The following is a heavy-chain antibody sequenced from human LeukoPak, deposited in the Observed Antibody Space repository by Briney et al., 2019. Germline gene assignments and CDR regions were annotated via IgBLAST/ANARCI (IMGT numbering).Heavy chain of an antibody. Sequence: ASVKVSCKTSGYIFTGYYMHWVRQAPGRGLEWMGWINPINGGTNSAQKFQGRVTMTRDTSISTAYMELSSLRSDDTAVYYCARDQWELRFPFDYWGQGTLVTVSS. D-gene: IGHD1-26*01. CDR3: ARDQWELRFPFDY. J-gene: IGHJ4*02. CDR1: GYIFTGYY. V-gene: IGHV1-2*02. CDR2: INPINGGT.